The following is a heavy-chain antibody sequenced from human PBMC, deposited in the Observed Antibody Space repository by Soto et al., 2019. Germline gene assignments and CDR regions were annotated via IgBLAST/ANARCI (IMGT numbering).Heavy chain of an antibody. D-gene: IGHD3-16*01. CDR3: ARGDTHMITGMDSFDI. CDR2: IKQDGTEK. J-gene: IGHJ3*02. CDR1: GFTFSRYW. Sequence: LRLSCAASGFTFSRYWMNWVRQAPGKGLEWVANIKQDGTEKNYVDSVKGRFTISRDNARNSLYLQMDSLRAEDTAVYFCARGDTHMITGMDSFDIWGQGTMVPVSS. V-gene: IGHV3-7*01.